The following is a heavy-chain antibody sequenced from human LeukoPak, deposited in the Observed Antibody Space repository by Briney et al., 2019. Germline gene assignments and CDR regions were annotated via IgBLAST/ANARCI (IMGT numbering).Heavy chain of an antibody. Sequence: GGSLRLSCAASGFTFSGSAMSWVRQAPGEGLEWVSLISYSGANSYYTDSVKGRFTISSDTSKNTLSLQMNSLRAEDKAVYYCARDLSPVVRASPMGYWGQGTLVTVSS. CDR2: ISYSGANS. CDR1: GFTFSGSA. D-gene: IGHD3-10*01. V-gene: IGHV3-23*01. J-gene: IGHJ4*02. CDR3: ARDLSPVVRASPMGY.